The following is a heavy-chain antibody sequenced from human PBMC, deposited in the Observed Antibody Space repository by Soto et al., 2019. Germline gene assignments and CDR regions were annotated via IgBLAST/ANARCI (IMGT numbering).Heavy chain of an antibody. CDR2: MNPNSGNT. CDR1: GYTFTSYD. CDR3: ARGPYSSSWYNWFDP. D-gene: IGHD6-13*01. Sequence: ASVKVSCKASGYTFTSYDINWVRQATGQGLEWMGWMNPNSGNTGYAQKFQGRVTLTRNTSISTAYMELSSLRSEDTAVYYCARGPYSSSWYNWFDPWGQGTLVTVSS. V-gene: IGHV1-8*01. J-gene: IGHJ5*02.